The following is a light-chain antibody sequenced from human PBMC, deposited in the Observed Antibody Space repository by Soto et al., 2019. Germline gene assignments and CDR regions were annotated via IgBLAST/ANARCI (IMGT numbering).Light chain of an antibody. CDR1: QSISSS. V-gene: IGKV3-15*01. CDR3: QQYNDWPHT. Sequence: EIVMTQSPATLSVSPGERATLSCRASQSISSSLAWYQQKPGQAPRLLIYAASTRATGGPARFSGSGSGSDFTLTISSLQSEDFAVYYCQQYNDWPHTFGQGTKVEIK. J-gene: IGKJ1*01. CDR2: AAS.